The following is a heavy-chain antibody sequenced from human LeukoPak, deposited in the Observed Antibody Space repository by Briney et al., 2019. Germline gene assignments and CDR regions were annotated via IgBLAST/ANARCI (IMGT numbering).Heavy chain of an antibody. J-gene: IGHJ4*02. CDR3: ARDLRRTEGY. D-gene: IGHD4-17*01. CDR2: ISGSGGST. Sequence: GGSLRLSCAASGFTFSSYAMSWVRQAPGKGLEWVSAISGSGGSTYYADSVKGRFTISRDNAKNSLYLQMNSLRDEDTAVYYCARDLRRTEGYWGQGTLVTVSS. V-gene: IGHV3-23*01. CDR1: GFTFSSYA.